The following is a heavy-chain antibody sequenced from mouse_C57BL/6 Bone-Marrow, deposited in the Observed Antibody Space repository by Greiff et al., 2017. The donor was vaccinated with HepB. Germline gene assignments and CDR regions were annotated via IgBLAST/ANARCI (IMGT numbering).Heavy chain of an antibody. D-gene: IGHD1-1*01. CDR1: GYTFTSYW. CDR2: IYPGNSDT. V-gene: IGHV1-5*01. CDR3: TRVLR. Sequence: EVQLQESGTVLARPGASVKMSCKTSGYTFTSYWMHWVKQRPGQGLVWIGAIYPGNSDTSYNQKFKGKVKLTAVTSASTAYLERSSLTNEDAAVYYCTRVLRWGQGTLVTVSA. J-gene: IGHJ3*02.